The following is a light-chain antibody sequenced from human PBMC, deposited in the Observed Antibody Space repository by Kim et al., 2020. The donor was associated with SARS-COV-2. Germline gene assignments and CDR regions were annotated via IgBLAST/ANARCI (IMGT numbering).Light chain of an antibody. J-gene: IGLJ1*01. CDR3: SSYTSSSPYV. V-gene: IGLV2-14*01. CDR2: DVS. CDR1: SSDVGGYNY. Sequence: QSALTQPASVSGSPGQSITISCTGTSSDVGGYNYVSWYQQHPGKAPKLMIYDVSKRPSGVSNRFPGSKSGNTASLTISGLQAEDEADYYCSSYTSSSPYVFGTGTKVTVL.